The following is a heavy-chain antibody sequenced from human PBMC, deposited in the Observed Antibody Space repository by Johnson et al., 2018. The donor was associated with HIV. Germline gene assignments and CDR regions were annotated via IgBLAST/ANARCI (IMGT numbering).Heavy chain of an antibody. D-gene: IGHD2-15*01. Sequence: VQLVESGGGLIQPGGSLRLSCAASGFTVSSNYMSWVRQAPGKGLEWVSVIYSGGSTYYADSVKGRFTISRDNSKNTLYLQMNSLRAEDTAVYYCARGMVVAATKAFDIWGQGTMVTVSS. V-gene: IGHV3-66*03. CDR3: ARGMVVAATKAFDI. CDR1: GFTVSSNY. J-gene: IGHJ3*02. CDR2: IYSGGST.